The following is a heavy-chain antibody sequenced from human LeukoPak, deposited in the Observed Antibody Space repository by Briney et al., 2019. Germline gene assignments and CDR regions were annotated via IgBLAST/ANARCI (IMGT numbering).Heavy chain of an antibody. CDR3: ARAQGTLYYYYGMDV. D-gene: IGHD1-1*01. CDR1: GGSFSGYY. J-gene: IGHJ6*02. CDR2: INHSGST. V-gene: IGHV4-34*01. Sequence: PSETLSLTCAVYGGSFSGYYWSWIRQPPGKGPEWIGEINHSGSTNYNPSLKSRVTISVDTSKNQFSLKLSSVTAADTAVYYCARAQGTLYYYYGMDVWGQGTTVTVSS.